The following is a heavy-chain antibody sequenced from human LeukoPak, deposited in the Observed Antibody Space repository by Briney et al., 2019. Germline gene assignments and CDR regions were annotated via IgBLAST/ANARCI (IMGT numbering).Heavy chain of an antibody. CDR3: ARVGSTVVTPPDY. V-gene: IGHV4-39*07. CDR1: GGSISSSSYY. CDR2: IYYSGST. Sequence: SETLSLTCTVSGGSISSSSYYWGWIRQPPGKGLEWIATIYYSGSTYYNPSLKSRVTISVDTSKNQFSLKLSSVTAADTAVYYCARVGSTVVTPPDYWGQGTLVTVSS. D-gene: IGHD4-23*01. J-gene: IGHJ4*02.